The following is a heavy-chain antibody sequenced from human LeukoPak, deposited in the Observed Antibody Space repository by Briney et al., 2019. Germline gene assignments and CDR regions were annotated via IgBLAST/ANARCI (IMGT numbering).Heavy chain of an antibody. CDR1: GYTFISYY. V-gene: IGHV5-51*01. J-gene: IGHJ5*02. D-gene: IGHD6-19*01. CDR2: IYPGDSAT. Sequence: GASLKISCEASGYTFISYYIAWVRPMPGKGLEWMGIIYPGDSATRYSPSFQGQVTISADKSISTAYLEWSSLKASDTAMYYCARHLYSSGWFDPWGQGTLVTVSS. CDR3: ARHLYSSGWFDP.